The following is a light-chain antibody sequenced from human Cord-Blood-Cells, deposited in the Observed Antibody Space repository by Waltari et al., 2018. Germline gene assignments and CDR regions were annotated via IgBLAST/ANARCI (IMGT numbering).Light chain of an antibody. V-gene: IGLV2-14*01. CDR3: SSYTSSSTLVV. CDR1: SSDVGCYHY. CDR2: EVS. Sequence: HSALTQPASVSGSPGQSITIPCTGTSSDVGCYHYVSWYQQHPGKAPKLMIYEVSNRPSGVSNRFSGSKSGNTASLTISGLQAEDEADYYCSSYTSSSTLVVFGGGTKLTVL. J-gene: IGLJ2*01.